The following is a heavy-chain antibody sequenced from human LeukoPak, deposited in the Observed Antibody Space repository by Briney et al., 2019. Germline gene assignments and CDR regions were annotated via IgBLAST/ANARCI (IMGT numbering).Heavy chain of an antibody. Sequence: ASVKVSCKASGYTFTGYYMHWVRQAPGQGLEWIGWINPNSGGTNYAQKFQGRVTMTRDTSISTAYMELSRLRSDDTAVYYCARGAPLGDCSSTSCYTDRWDYWGQGTLVTVSS. V-gene: IGHV1-2*02. CDR1: GYTFTGYY. D-gene: IGHD2-2*02. CDR3: ARGAPLGDCSSTSCYTDRWDY. CDR2: INPNSGGT. J-gene: IGHJ4*02.